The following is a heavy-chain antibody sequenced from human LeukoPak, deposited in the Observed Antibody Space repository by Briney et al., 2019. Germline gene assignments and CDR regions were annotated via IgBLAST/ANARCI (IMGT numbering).Heavy chain of an antibody. J-gene: IGHJ4*02. CDR1: GFTFSIYS. V-gene: IGHV3-48*02. D-gene: IGHD3-22*01. CDR2: ISSSSSTI. Sequence: GGSLRLSCAASGFTFSIYSINWVRQAPGKGLESVSYISSSSSTIYYADSVKGRFTISRDNAKNSLYLQMNSLRDEDTAVYYCARAPYYYDSSGYEGDYWGQGTLVTVSS. CDR3: ARAPYYYDSSGYEGDY.